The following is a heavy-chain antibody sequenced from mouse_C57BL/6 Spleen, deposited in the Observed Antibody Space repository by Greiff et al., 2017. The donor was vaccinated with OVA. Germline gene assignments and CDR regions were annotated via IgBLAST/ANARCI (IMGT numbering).Heavy chain of an antibody. CDR1: GYTFTSYC. CDR2: IDPSDSYT. Sequence: VQLQQPGAELVKPGASVKLSCKASGYTFTSYCMQWVKQRPGQGLEWIGEIDPSDSYTNYNQKFKGKATLTVDQSSSTAYMQLSSLTSEDSAVYDCASQYGSSYGAMDYWGQGTSVTVSS. D-gene: IGHD1-1*01. V-gene: IGHV1-50*01. J-gene: IGHJ4*01. CDR3: ASQYGSSYGAMDY.